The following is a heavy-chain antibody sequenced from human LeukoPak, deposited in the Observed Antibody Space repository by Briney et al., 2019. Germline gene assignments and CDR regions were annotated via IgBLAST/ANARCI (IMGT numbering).Heavy chain of an antibody. Sequence: PSQTLSLTCTVSGGSISSGSYYWSWIRQPAGKGLEWIGRIYTSGSTNYNPSLKSRVTISVDTSKNQFSLKLSSVTAADTAVYYCARERSHYGSGRLPPRGYYYYYMDVWGKGTTVTISS. CDR2: IYTSGST. V-gene: IGHV4-61*02. CDR1: GGSISSGSYY. D-gene: IGHD3-10*01. CDR3: ARERSHYGSGRLPPRGYYYYYMDV. J-gene: IGHJ6*03.